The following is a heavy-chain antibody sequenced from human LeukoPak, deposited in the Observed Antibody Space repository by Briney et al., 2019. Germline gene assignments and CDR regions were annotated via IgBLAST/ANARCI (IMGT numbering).Heavy chain of an antibody. Sequence: GASVKVSCKASGGTFTSYAISWVRQAPGQGLEWMGGIIPIFGTANYAQKFQGRVTITADESTSTAYMELSSLRSEDTAVYYCARVSSTREDGWFDPWGQGTLVTVSS. D-gene: IGHD2-2*01. CDR1: GGTFTSYA. CDR2: IIPIFGTA. CDR3: ARVSSTREDGWFDP. J-gene: IGHJ5*02. V-gene: IGHV1-69*13.